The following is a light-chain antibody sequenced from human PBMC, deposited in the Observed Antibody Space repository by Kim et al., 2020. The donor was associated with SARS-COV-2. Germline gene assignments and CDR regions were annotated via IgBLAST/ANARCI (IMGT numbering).Light chain of an antibody. J-gene: IGKJ1*01. V-gene: IGKV3-11*01. Sequence: EIVLTQSPATLSLSPGERATLSCMTSQSIKNYLAWYQQKPGQAPRLLIYDASNRATGIPARFSGSGSGTDFTSTISSLEPEDFAVYYCQQRSNWPRTFGQGTKVDIK. CDR2: DAS. CDR3: QQRSNWPRT. CDR1: QSIKNY.